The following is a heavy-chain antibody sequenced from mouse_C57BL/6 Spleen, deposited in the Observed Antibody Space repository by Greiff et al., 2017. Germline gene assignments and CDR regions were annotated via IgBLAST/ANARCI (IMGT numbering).Heavy chain of an antibody. J-gene: IGHJ3*01. Sequence: QVQLQQPGAELVKPGASVKLSCKASGYTFTSYWMQWVKQRPGQGLEWIGEIDPSDSYTNYNQKFKGKAKLTVDTSSSTAYMQLSSLTSEDSAVYYCARYYGSSYEGLAYWGQGTLVTVSA. CDR2: IDPSDSYT. CDR3: ARYYGSSYEGLAY. D-gene: IGHD1-1*01. V-gene: IGHV1-50*01. CDR1: GYTFTSYW.